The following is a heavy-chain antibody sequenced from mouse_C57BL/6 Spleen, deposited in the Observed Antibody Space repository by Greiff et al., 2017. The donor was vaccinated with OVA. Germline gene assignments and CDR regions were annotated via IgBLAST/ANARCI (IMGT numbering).Heavy chain of an antibody. Sequence: EVQLQQSGPVLVKPGASVKMSCKASGYTFTDYYMNWVKQSHGKSLEWIGVINPYNGGTSYNQKFKGKATLTVDKSSSTAYMELNSLTSEDSAVYYCARTAQALYAMDYWGQGTSVTVSS. V-gene: IGHV1-19*01. D-gene: IGHD3-2*02. J-gene: IGHJ4*01. CDR3: ARTAQALYAMDY. CDR1: GYTFTDYY. CDR2: INPYNGGT.